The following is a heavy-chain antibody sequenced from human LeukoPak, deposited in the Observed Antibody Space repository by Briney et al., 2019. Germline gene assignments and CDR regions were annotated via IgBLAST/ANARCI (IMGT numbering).Heavy chain of an antibody. CDR2: ISSSSSYI. Sequence: GRSLRLSCAASGFTFSSYSMNWVRQAPGKGLEWVSSISSSSSYIYYADSVKGRFTISRDNAKNSLYLQMNSLRAVDTAVYYCARGSISGWSIDYWGQGTLVTVSS. D-gene: IGHD6-19*01. CDR3: ARGSISGWSIDY. J-gene: IGHJ4*02. CDR1: GFTFSSYS. V-gene: IGHV3-21*01.